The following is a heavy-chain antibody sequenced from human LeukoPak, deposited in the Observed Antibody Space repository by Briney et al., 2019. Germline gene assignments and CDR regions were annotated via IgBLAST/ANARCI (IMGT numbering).Heavy chain of an antibody. V-gene: IGHV3-11*01. J-gene: IGHJ4*02. Sequence: GGSLRLSCAASGFTFSDYYMNWIRQAPGKGLEWVSYISSSGSTIYYADSVKGRFTISRDNAKNSLYLQMNSLRAEDTAVYYCARAALLFYGSGSYGDYFDYWGQGTLVTVSS. CDR2: ISSSGSTI. CDR1: GFTFSDYY. CDR3: ARAALLFYGSGSYGDYFDY. D-gene: IGHD3-10*01.